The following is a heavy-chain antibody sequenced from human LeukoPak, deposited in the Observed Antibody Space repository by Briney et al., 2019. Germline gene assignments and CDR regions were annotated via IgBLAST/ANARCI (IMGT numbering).Heavy chain of an antibody. CDR1: GGSISSSSYY. D-gene: IGHD2-15*01. Sequence: SETLPHTRTVSGGSISSSSYYWGWIRQPPGKGLEGIGSIYYSGSTYYNPSLKSRVTISVDTSKNQFSLKLSSVTAADTAVYYCASRYCTGGSCYGSYWYFDLWGRGTLVTVSS. J-gene: IGHJ2*01. CDR3: ASRYCTGGSCYGSYWYFDL. CDR2: IYYSGST. V-gene: IGHV4-39*01.